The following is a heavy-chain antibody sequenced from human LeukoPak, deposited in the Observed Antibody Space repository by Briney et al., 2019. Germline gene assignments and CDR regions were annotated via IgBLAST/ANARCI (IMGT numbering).Heavy chain of an antibody. J-gene: IGHJ6*04. CDR1: GFTFDDHG. CDR3: AREQDGWMDV. V-gene: IGHV3-20*01. D-gene: IGHD2-15*01. CDR2: ISWNGDST. Sequence: GGSLRLSCAASGFTFDDHGMSWVRQVPGKGLEWVSGISWNGDSTAYADSVKGRFTISRDNAKNSLYVHMNSLRAEDTALYHCAREQDGWMDVWGKGTTVTISS.